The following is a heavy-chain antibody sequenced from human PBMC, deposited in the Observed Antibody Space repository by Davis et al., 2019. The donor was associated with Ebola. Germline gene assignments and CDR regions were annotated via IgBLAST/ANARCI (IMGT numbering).Heavy chain of an antibody. Sequence: ASVKVSCKASGYTFTSYYMHWVRQAPGQGLEWMGIINPSGGSTSYAQKFQGRVTMTRDTSTSTVYMELSSLRSEDTAVYYCTRGVTMVQGVTPFDYWGQGTLVTVSS. CDR3: TRGVTMVQGVTPFDY. CDR2: INPSGGST. V-gene: IGHV1-46*01. D-gene: IGHD3-10*01. CDR1: GYTFTSYY. J-gene: IGHJ4*02.